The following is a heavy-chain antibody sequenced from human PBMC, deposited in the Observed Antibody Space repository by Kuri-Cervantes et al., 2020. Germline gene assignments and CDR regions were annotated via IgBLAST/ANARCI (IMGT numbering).Heavy chain of an antibody. D-gene: IGHD3-9*01. CDR2: ISYDGSNK. CDR1: GFTFSSYG. Sequence: GESLKISCAASGFTFSSYGMHWVRQAPGKGLEWVAVISYDGSNKYYADSVKGRFTISRDNSKNTLYLQMNSLRAEDTAVYYCAKSALTYYDILTGYYRSWGQGTLVTVS. CDR3: AKSALTYYDILTGYYRS. J-gene: IGHJ5*02. V-gene: IGHV3-30*18.